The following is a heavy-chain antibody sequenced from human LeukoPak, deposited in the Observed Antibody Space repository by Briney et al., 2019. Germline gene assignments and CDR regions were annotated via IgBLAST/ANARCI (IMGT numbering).Heavy chain of an antibody. Sequence: PSETLSLTCAVYGGSFSGYYWSWIRQPPGKGLEWIGEINHSGSTNYNPSLKSRVTISVDTSKNQFSLKLSSVTAADTAVYYCARGDTAMVFDYWGQGTLVTVSS. CDR2: INHSGST. D-gene: IGHD5-18*01. J-gene: IGHJ4*02. CDR3: ARGDTAMVFDY. CDR1: GGSFSGYY. V-gene: IGHV4-34*01.